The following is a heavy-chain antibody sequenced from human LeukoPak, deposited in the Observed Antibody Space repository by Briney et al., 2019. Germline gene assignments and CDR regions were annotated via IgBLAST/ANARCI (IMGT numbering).Heavy chain of an antibody. J-gene: IGHJ5*02. CDR1: GGSFSGYY. Sequence: SETLSLTCAVYGGSFSGYYWGWIRQPPGKGLEWIGEINHSGSTNYNPSLKSRVTISVDTSKNQFSLKLSSVTAADTAVYYCARHWKYQLLSWFDPWGQGTLVTVSS. CDR3: ARHWKYQLLSWFDP. CDR2: INHSGST. V-gene: IGHV4-34*01. D-gene: IGHD2-2*01.